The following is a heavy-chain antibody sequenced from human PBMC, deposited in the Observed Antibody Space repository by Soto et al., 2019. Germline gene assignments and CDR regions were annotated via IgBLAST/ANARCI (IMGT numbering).Heavy chain of an antibody. CDR2: INPNSGGT. CDR3: ARDLSGGFLEWLS. J-gene: IGHJ5*02. D-gene: IGHD3-3*01. CDR1: GYRFTGYY. V-gene: IGHV1-2*02. Sequence: GAGVKVSCKACGYRFTGYYMHWVRQAPGQGLEGMGWINPNSGGTNYAQKFQGRVTMTRDTSISTAYMELSRLRSDDTAVYYCARDLSGGFLEWLSWGQGTLVTVSS.